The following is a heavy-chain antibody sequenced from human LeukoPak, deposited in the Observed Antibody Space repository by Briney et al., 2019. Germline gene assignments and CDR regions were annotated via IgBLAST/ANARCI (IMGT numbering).Heavy chain of an antibody. CDR1: GFSLSTSGMC. Sequence: SGPTLVKPTQTLTLTCTFSGFSLSTSGMCVSWIRQPPGKALEWLARIDWDDDKYYSTSLKTRLTISKDTSKNQVVLTMTNMDPVDTATYYCARTYGDYYDTPMNNWFDPWGQGTLVTVSS. CDR2: IDWDDDK. J-gene: IGHJ5*02. V-gene: IGHV2-70*11. D-gene: IGHD3-22*01. CDR3: ARTYGDYYDTPMNNWFDP.